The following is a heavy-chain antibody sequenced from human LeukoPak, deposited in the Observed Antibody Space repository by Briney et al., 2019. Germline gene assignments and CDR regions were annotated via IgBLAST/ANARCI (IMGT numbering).Heavy chain of an antibody. CDR3: AKGGYYYDSSGYWGKYVDY. CDR2: ISGSGGST. Sequence: GGSLRLSCAASGFTFSSYAMSWVRQAPGKGLEWVSAISGSGGSTYYADSVKGRFTISRDNSKNTLHLQMNSLRAEDTAVYYCAKGGYYYDSSGYWGKYVDYWGQGTLVTVSS. J-gene: IGHJ4*02. V-gene: IGHV3-23*01. CDR1: GFTFSSYA. D-gene: IGHD3-22*01.